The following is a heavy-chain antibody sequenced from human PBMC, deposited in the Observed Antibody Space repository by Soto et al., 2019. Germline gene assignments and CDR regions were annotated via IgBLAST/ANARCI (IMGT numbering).Heavy chain of an antibody. J-gene: IGHJ3*02. Sequence: PGGSLRLSCAASGFTFSSYAMSWVRQAPGKGLEWVSAISGSGGSTYYADSVKGRFTISRDNSKNTLYLQMNSLRAEDTAVYYCARLVREESSRVAQGYCSSTSCYDRPFLPDAFDIWGQGTMVTVSS. CDR3: ARLVREESSRVAQGYCSSTSCYDRPFLPDAFDI. D-gene: IGHD2-2*01. CDR2: ISGSGGST. CDR1: GFTFSSYA. V-gene: IGHV3-23*01.